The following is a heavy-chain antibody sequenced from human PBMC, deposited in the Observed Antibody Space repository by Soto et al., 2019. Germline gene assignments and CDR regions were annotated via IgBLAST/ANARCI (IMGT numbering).Heavy chain of an antibody. D-gene: IGHD3-16*02. V-gene: IGHV3-23*01. CDR1: GFTFSSYS. J-gene: IGHJ4*02. CDR2: ISGSGGST. CDR3: AKDLSYLTGGGTGKGDY. Sequence: GESLRLSCAASGFTFSSYSMSWVRQAPGKGLEWVSAISGSGGSTYYAGSVKGRLTISRDNSKNTLYLQMNSLRAEDTAVYYCAKDLSYLTGGGTGKGDYWGQGTLVTVSS.